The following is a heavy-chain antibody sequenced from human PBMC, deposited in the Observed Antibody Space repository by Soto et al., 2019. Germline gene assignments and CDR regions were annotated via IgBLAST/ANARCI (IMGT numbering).Heavy chain of an antibody. V-gene: IGHV2-5*02. CDR3: AHRRPLLDSSWPNWFDP. D-gene: IGHD6-13*01. CDR1: GFSLSTSGVG. J-gene: IGHJ5*02. Sequence: GSGPALVNPTQSLTLTRTFSGFSLSTSGVGVGWIRQPPGKALEWLALIYWDDDKRHSPSLKSRLTITKDTSKNQVVLTMTNMDPVDTATYYCAHRRPLLDSSWPNWFDPWGQGTLVTVSS. CDR2: IYWDDDK.